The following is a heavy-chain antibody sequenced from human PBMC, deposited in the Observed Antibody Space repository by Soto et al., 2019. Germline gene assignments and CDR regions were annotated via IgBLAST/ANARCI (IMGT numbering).Heavy chain of an antibody. CDR2: IYYSGST. J-gene: IGHJ3*02. V-gene: IGHV4-59*01. Sequence: SETLSLTCTVSGGSISSYYWSWIRQPPGKGLEWIGYIYYSGSTNYNPSLKSRVTISVDTSKNQFSLKLSSVTAADTAVYYCARRARGYYYDSSGYLGAFDIWGQGTMVTVSS. CDR3: ARRARGYYYDSSGYLGAFDI. CDR1: GGSISSYY. D-gene: IGHD3-22*01.